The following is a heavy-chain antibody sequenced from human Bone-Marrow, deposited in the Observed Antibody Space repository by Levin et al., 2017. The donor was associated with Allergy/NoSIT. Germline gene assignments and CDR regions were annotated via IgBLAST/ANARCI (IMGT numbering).Heavy chain of an antibody. Sequence: GESLKISCAASGFTFTSYAMSWVRQAPGKGLEWVSAISGSGGSTYYADSVKGRFTISRNNSEKTLYLQMNSLRAEDTAVYYCAKALGFCSSTSCSYYMDVWGKGTTVTVSS. J-gene: IGHJ6*03. D-gene: IGHD2-2*01. CDR1: GFTFTSYA. V-gene: IGHV3-23*01. CDR2: ISGSGGST. CDR3: AKALGFCSSTSCSYYMDV.